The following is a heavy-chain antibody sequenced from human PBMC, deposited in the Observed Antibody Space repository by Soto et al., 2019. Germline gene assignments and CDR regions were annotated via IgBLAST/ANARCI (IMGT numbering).Heavy chain of an antibody. D-gene: IGHD2-2*01. CDR2: LYHIGST. CDR1: GYSISSGNY. Sequence: SETLSLTCADSGYSISSGNYWAWIRQPAGRGLEWIGSLYHIGSTHYNTSLKSRVTISVDTSKNHFSLELSSVTAADTAIYYCRSSTSCYDESCVDVWGQGTMVTVSS. J-gene: IGHJ6*02. V-gene: IGHV4-38-2*01. CDR3: RSSTSCYDESCVDV.